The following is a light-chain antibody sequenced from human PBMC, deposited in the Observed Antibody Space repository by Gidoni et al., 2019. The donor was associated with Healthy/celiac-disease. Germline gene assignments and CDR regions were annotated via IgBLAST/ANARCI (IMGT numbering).Light chain of an antibody. J-gene: IGKJ3*01. CDR1: QSVSSSY. Sequence: EIVLTQSPGTLSLSPGESATLSCRASQSVSSSYLAWYQQKPGQAPRLLIYGASSRATGIPDRFSGSGSGTDFTLTISRLEPEDFVVYYCQQYGSPFTFGPGTKVDIK. CDR2: GAS. V-gene: IGKV3-20*01. CDR3: QQYGSPFT.